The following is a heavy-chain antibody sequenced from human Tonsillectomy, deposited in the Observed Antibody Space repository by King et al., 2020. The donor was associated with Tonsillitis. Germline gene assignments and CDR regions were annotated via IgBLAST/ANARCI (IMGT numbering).Heavy chain of an antibody. J-gene: IGHJ4*02. D-gene: IGHD3-10*01. CDR2: IWYDGSNK. CDR3: ARGAVLMVRAGGLDY. CDR1: GFTFSSYG. V-gene: IGHV3-33*01. Sequence: VQLVESGGGVVQPGRSLRLSCAASGFTFSSYGMHWVRQAPGKGLEWVAVIWYDGSNKYYADSVKGRFTISRDNSKNTLYLQMNSLRAEDTAVYYCARGAVLMVRAGGLDYWGQGTLVTVSS.